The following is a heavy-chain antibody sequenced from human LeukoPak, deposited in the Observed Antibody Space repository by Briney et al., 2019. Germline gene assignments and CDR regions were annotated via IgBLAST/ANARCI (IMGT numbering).Heavy chain of an antibody. CDR3: ARGRRGYYESSGGRIFDY. Sequence: SETLSLTCAVYGGSFSGYYWSWIRQPPAKGREWIGEINHSGSTNYNPSLKSRVTISVDTSKNQFSLKLSSVTAADTAVYYCARGRRGYYESSGGRIFDYWGQGTLVTVSS. V-gene: IGHV4-34*01. J-gene: IGHJ4*02. CDR2: INHSGST. D-gene: IGHD3-22*01. CDR1: GGSFSGYY.